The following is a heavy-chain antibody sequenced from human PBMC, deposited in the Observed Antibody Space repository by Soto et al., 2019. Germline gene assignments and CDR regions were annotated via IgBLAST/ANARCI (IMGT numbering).Heavy chain of an antibody. CDR2: VYWNDEN. CDR1: GFLLSTSGMC. Sequence: QITLKASGPTLVQPTQTLTLTCTVSGFLLSTSGMCVSWIRQPPGKALAWLGIVYWNDENRFGPSLKNRLTITKDTSKNQVVLTMTNMYLADTGTYYGAHRRGNSYYNYWGQGTLVTVSS. J-gene: IGHJ4*02. D-gene: IGHD3-22*01. V-gene: IGHV2-5*01. CDR3: AHRRGNSYYNY.